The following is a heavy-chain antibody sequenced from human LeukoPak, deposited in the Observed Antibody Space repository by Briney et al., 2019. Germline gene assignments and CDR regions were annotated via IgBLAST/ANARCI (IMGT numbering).Heavy chain of an antibody. CDR3: ARVGYYYDSSGYSQYYFDY. CDR1: GGTFSSYA. J-gene: IGHJ4*02. V-gene: IGHV1-18*01. CDR2: ISAYNGNT. Sequence: GASVKVSCKASGGTFSSYAISWVRQAPGQGLEWMGWISAYNGNTNYAQKLQGRVTMTTDTSTSTAYMELRSLRSDDTAVYYCARVGYYYDSSGYSQYYFDYWGQGTLVTVSS. D-gene: IGHD3-22*01.